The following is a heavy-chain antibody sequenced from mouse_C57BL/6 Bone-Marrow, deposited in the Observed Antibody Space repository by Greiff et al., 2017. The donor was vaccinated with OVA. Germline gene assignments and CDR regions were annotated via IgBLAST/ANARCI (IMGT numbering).Heavy chain of an antibody. Sequence: EVQLQESGGGLVKPGGSLKLSCAASGFTFSSYAMSWVRQTPEKRLEWVATISDGGSYTYYPDNVKGRFTISRDNAKNNLYLQMSHLKSEDTAMSYCAGCLLRLWFAYWGQGTLVTVSA. CDR1: GFTFSSYA. V-gene: IGHV5-4*01. CDR3: AGCLLRLWFAY. CDR2: ISDGGSYT. J-gene: IGHJ3*01. D-gene: IGHD1-1*01.